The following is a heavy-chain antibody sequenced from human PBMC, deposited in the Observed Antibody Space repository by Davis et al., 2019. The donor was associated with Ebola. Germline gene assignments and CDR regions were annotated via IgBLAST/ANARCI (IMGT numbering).Heavy chain of an antibody. CDR3: AMPGVAYCGGDCYFDY. D-gene: IGHD2-21*02. J-gene: IGHJ4*02. V-gene: IGHV3-30*03. CDR2: ISFDGNSK. CDR1: GFTFSNYG. Sequence: GGSLRLSCAASGFTFSNYGMHWVRQAPGKGLEWAAVISFDGNSKYYADSVKGRFTISRDSSTNTLYLQMNSLRTEDTAMYYCAMPGVAYCGGDCYFDYWGQGTLVTVSS.